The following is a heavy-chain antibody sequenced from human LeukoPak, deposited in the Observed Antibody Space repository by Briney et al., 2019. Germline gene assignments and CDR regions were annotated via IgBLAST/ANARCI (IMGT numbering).Heavy chain of an antibody. Sequence: PGGSLRLSCAASGFTFSNYFMHWVRQAPGKGLVWVSRINSDGTTTMYADSVKGRFTISRVNAKNTLYLQMNSLRDEDTAVYYCARRVDATRWFDPWGQGTLVTVSS. CDR2: INSDGTTT. CDR1: GFTFSNYF. V-gene: IGHV3-74*03. CDR3: ARRVDATRWFDP. D-gene: IGHD2-15*01. J-gene: IGHJ5*02.